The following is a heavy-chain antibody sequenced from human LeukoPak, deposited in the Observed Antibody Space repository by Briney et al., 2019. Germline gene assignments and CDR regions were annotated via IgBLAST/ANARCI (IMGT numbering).Heavy chain of an antibody. D-gene: IGHD6-19*01. CDR2: IRYDGSNK. V-gene: IGHV3-30*02. J-gene: IGHJ5*02. CDR3: AKVSAVPGQASGWYPGWFDP. CDR1: GFTFSSYW. Sequence: GGSLRLSCAASGFTFSSYWMNWVRQAPGKGLEWVAFIRYDGSNKYYADSVKGRFTISRDNSKNTLYLQMNSLRAEDTAVYYCAKVSAVPGQASGWYPGWFDPWGQGTLVTVSS.